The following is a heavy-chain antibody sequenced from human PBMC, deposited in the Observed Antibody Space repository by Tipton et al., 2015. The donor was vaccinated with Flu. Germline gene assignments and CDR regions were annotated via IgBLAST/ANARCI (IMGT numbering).Heavy chain of an antibody. V-gene: IGHV4-38-2*01. CDR2: IHHTGST. CDR1: GYSIASDYY. J-gene: IGHJ4*02. Sequence: TLSLTCSVSGYSIASDYYWGWIRQPPGKGLEWIGNIHHTGSTYYNPSLRSRVTILVDRSKNQFSLKLSSVTAADTAVYYCARHTGDSVRGVVDYWGQGTLVTVSS. D-gene: IGHD3-10*02. CDR3: ARHTGDSVRGVVDY.